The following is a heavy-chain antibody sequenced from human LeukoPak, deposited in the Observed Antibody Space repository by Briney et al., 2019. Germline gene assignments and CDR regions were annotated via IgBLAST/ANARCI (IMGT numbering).Heavy chain of an antibody. CDR2: ISSSGSTI. Sequence: GGSLRLSCAASGFTFSDYYMSWIRQAPGKGLEWVSYISSSGSTIYYADSVKGRFTISRDNAKNSLYLQMNSLRAEDTAVYYCARGIAAAGTTFDYYYMDVWGKGTTVTISS. D-gene: IGHD6-13*01. CDR1: GFTFSDYY. J-gene: IGHJ6*03. V-gene: IGHV3-11*01. CDR3: ARGIAAAGTTFDYYYMDV.